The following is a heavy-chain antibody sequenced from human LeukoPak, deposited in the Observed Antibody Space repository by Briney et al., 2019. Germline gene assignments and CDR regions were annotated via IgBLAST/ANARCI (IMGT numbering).Heavy chain of an antibody. CDR2: ISGSGGST. V-gene: IGHV3-23*01. CDR3: AKDAYSGSYYTAFDI. J-gene: IGHJ3*02. Sequence: GGSLRLSCAASGFTFSSYAMSWVRQAPGKGLEWVSAISGSGGSTYCADSVKGRFTISRDNSKNPLYLQMNSLRAEDTAVYYCAKDAYSGSYYTAFDIWGQGTMVTVSS. D-gene: IGHD1-26*01. CDR1: GFTFSSYA.